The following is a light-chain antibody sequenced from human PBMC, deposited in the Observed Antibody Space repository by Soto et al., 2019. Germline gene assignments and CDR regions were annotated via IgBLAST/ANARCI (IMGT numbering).Light chain of an antibody. CDR1: SSDVGGYNY. CDR3: SSYRSDTTYV. Sequence: QSVLTQPASVSGSPGQPITISCTGTSSDVGGYNYVSWYQHHPGKAPKLMIHEVSDRPSGISNRFSGSKSGNTASLTISGLQAEDEADYYCSSYRSDTTYVFGTGTKVTVL. J-gene: IGLJ1*01. V-gene: IGLV2-14*01. CDR2: EVS.